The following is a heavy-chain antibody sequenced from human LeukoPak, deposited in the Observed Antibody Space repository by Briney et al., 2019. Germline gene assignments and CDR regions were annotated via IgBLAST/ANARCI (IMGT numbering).Heavy chain of an antibody. J-gene: IGHJ4*01. D-gene: IGHD3-3*01. Sequence: GGSLRLXCAASGFTFSDYYMSWIRQAPGKGLEWVSYISSSGSTIYYADSVKGRFTISRDNAKNSLYLQMNSLRAEDTAVYYCARGTYDFWSGYPDSFDYWGHGTLVTVSS. CDR3: ARGTYDFWSGYPDSFDY. CDR2: ISSSGSTI. V-gene: IGHV3-11*04. CDR1: GFTFSDYY.